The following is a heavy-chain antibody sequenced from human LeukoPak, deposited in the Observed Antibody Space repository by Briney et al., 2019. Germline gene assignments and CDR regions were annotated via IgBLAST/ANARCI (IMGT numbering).Heavy chain of an antibody. Sequence: AGSLRLSCAASGLTFSNYAMIWVRQAPGKGLEWVSAISGRGGSTYYADSVKGRFTISRDNSKNALSLQMNSLRSEDTAVYYCAKDFGVVVTAIPSYGGQGNVDTVSS. J-gene: IGHJ4*02. V-gene: IGHV3-23*01. CDR2: ISGRGGST. CDR3: AKDFGVVVTAIPSY. CDR1: GLTFSNYA. D-gene: IGHD2-21*02.